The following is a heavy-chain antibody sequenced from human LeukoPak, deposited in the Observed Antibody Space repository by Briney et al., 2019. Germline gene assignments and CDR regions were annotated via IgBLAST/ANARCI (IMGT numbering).Heavy chain of an antibody. V-gene: IGHV3-30-3*01. CDR3: ARVIVATITGGLDY. J-gene: IGHJ4*02. CDR2: LSYDGSNK. D-gene: IGHD5-12*01. Sequence: GGSLRLSCAVSGFTFSSYAMHWVRQAPGKGLEWVAVLSYDGSNKYYADSVKGRFIISRDNSKNTLYLQMNTLRVEDTAVYYCARVIVATITGGLDYWGQGTLVTVSS. CDR1: GFTFSSYA.